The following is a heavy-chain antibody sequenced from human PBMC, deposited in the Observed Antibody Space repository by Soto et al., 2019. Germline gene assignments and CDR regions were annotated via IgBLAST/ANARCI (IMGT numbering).Heavy chain of an antibody. CDR2: ISGSGGST. CDR3: AKDEPRPYDYVWGSNDAFDI. Sequence: EVQLLESGGGLVQPGGSLRLSCAASGFTFSSYAMSWVRQAPGKGLEWVSAISGSGGSTYYADSVKGRFTISRDNSENTLYLQMNSLRAEDTAVYYCAKDEPRPYDYVWGSNDAFDIWGQGTMVTVSS. D-gene: IGHD3-16*01. V-gene: IGHV3-23*01. J-gene: IGHJ3*02. CDR1: GFTFSSYA.